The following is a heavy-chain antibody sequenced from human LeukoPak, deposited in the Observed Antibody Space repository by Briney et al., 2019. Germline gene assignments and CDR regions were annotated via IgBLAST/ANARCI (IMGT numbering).Heavy chain of an antibody. V-gene: IGHV4-59*01. CDR1: GGSISSYY. D-gene: IGHD6-19*01. CDR3: ARVAQWVAIGPFDY. Sequence: SETLSLTCTVPGGSISSYYWSWIRQPPGKGLEWIGYIYYSGSTNYNPSLKSRVTISVDTSKNQFSLKLSSVTAADTAVYYCARVAQWVAIGPFDYWGQGTLVTVSS. J-gene: IGHJ4*02. CDR2: IYYSGST.